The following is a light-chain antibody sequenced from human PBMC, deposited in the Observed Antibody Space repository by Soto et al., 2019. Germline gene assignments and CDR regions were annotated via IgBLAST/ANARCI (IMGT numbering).Light chain of an antibody. V-gene: IGLV1-44*01. CDR3: AAWDDSLNGHVV. J-gene: IGLJ2*01. CDR2: SNN. CDR1: SSNIGSNT. Sequence: QPVLTQPPSASGTPGQRVTISCSGSSSNIGSNTVNWYQQLPGTAPKLLIYSNNQRPSGVPDRFSGSKSGTSASLAISGLQSEDEADYYCAAWDDSLNGHVVFGGGTKVTAL.